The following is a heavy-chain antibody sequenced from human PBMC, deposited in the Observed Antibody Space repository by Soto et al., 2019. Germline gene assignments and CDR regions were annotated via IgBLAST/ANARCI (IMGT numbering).Heavy chain of an antibody. CDR1: GFTVSSNY. CDR3: ARDRPRANTRWFDP. CDR2: IYSGGST. Sequence: PGGSLRLSCAASGFTVSSNYMSWVRQAPGKGLEWVSVIYSGGSTYYADSVKGRFTISRDNSKNTLYLQMNSLRAEGTAVYYCARDRPRANTRWFDPWGQGTLVTVSS. V-gene: IGHV3-66*01. J-gene: IGHJ5*02. D-gene: IGHD1-26*01.